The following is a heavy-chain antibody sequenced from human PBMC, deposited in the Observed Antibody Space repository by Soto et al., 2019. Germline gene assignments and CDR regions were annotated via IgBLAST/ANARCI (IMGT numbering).Heavy chain of an antibody. CDR1: GYTFTSYY. V-gene: IGHV1-2*04. CDR3: ARAHRFGELSVVDY. CDR2: INPNSGGT. J-gene: IGHJ4*02. D-gene: IGHD3-10*01. Sequence: ASVKVSCTASGYTFTSYYMHWLRQAPGQGLEWMGWINPNSGGTNYAQKFQGWVTMTRDTSISTAYMELSRLRSDDTAVYYCARAHRFGELSVVDYWGQGTLVTVSS.